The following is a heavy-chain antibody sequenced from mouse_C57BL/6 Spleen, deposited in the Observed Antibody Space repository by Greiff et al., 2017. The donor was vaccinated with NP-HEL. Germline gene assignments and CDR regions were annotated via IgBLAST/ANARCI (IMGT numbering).Heavy chain of an antibody. CDR1: GYTFTDYN. D-gene: IGHD2-2*01. Sequence: EVQLQQSGPVLVKPGASVKIPCKASGYTFTDYNMDWVKQSHGKSLEWIGDINPNNGGTIYNQKFKGKATLTVDKSSSTAYMELRSLTSEDTAVYYCARSGGYDHWYFDVWGTGTTVTVSS. CDR2: INPNNGGT. J-gene: IGHJ1*03. CDR3: ARSGGYDHWYFDV. V-gene: IGHV1-18*01.